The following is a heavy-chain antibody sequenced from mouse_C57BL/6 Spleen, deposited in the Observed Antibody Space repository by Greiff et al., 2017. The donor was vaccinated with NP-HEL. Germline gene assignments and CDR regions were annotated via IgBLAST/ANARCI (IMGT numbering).Heavy chain of an antibody. Sequence: QVQLKQSGAELVKPGASVKISCKASGYAFSSYWMNWVKQRPGKGLEWIGQIYPGDGDTNYNGKFKGKATLTAEKSSSTASMQLSSLTPEDSAVYFCARRPDNDGALAYWGQGTLVTVSA. CDR2: IYPGDGDT. D-gene: IGHD2-4*01. V-gene: IGHV1-80*01. CDR3: ARRPDNDGALAY. J-gene: IGHJ3*01. CDR1: GYAFSSYW.